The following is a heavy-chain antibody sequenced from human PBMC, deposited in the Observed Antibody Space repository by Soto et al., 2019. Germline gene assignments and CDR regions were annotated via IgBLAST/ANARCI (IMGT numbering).Heavy chain of an antibody. CDR3: ARDERGYCSSTSCYGYYYYYMDV. J-gene: IGHJ6*03. D-gene: IGHD2-2*01. CDR2: IKQDGSEK. CDR1: GFTFSSYW. Sequence: EVQLVESGGGLVQPGGSLRLSCAASGFTFSSYWMSWVRQAPGKGLEWVANIKQDGSEKYYVDSVKGRFTISRDNAKNSLYLQRNSLRAEDTAVYYCARDERGYCSSTSCYGYYYYYMDVWGKGTTVTVSS. V-gene: IGHV3-7*01.